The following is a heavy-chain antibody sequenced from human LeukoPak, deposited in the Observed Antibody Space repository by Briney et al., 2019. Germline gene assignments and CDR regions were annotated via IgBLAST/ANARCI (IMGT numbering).Heavy chain of an antibody. D-gene: IGHD6-19*01. CDR2: ISGSGGST. V-gene: IGHV3-23*01. J-gene: IGHJ4*02. Sequence: PGGSLRLSCAASGFTFSIYAMSWVRQAPGKGLEWVSAISGSGGSTYYADSVKGRFTISRDHSKNTLFLQMNSLRAEDTAVYYCAKDSLVGGWLVGYSFDSWGQGTLVTVSS. CDR1: GFTFSIYA. CDR3: AKDSLVGGWLVGYSFDS.